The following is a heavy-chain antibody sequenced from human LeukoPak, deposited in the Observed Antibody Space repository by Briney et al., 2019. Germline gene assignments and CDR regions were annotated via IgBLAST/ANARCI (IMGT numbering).Heavy chain of an antibody. J-gene: IGHJ4*02. CDR3: ATSRGSWPDYFDY. Sequence: GGSLRLSCAASGFTFSSYEMNWVRQAPGKGLEWVSYISSSGSTMYYADSVKGRFTISRDNAKNSLYLQMNSLRAEDTAVYYCATSRGSWPDYFDYWGQGTLVTVSS. CDR1: GFTFSSYE. V-gene: IGHV3-48*03. CDR2: ISSSGSTM. D-gene: IGHD6-13*01.